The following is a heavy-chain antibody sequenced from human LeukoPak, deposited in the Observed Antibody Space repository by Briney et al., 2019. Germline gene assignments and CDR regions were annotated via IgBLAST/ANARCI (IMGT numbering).Heavy chain of an antibody. V-gene: IGHV3-48*01. CDR2: ISSSSSTI. CDR1: GFTFSSYI. J-gene: IGHJ4*02. D-gene: IGHD1-1*01. CDR3: ARYNWNDLVDY. Sequence: GGSLRLSCAASGFTFSSYIMNWVRQAPGRGLEWVSYISSSSSTIYYADSVKGRFTISRDNAKNSLYLQMNSLRAEDTAVYYCARYNWNDLVDYWGQGTLVTVSS.